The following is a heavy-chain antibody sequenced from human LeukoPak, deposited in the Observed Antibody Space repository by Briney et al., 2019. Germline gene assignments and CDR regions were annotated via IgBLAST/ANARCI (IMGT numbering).Heavy chain of an antibody. Sequence: SETLSLTCTVSDDPINSGVYYWNWVRQPAGKGLEWIGHIYTSGTTTNSNPSLKSRVAISLDTSKNHFSLKLSSVTAADTAVYYCARAKKRSGRSRNFYLDVWGKGTTVTVSS. D-gene: IGHD1-26*01. J-gene: IGHJ6*03. CDR1: DDPINSGVYY. CDR2: IYTSGTTT. V-gene: IGHV4-61*09. CDR3: ARAKKRSGRSRNFYLDV.